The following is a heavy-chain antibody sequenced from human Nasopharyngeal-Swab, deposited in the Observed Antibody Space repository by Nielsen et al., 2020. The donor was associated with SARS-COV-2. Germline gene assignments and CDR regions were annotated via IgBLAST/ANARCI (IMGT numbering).Heavy chain of an antibody. CDR2: IPYDGSNK. CDR3: AKVPSTVTTLPPDY. V-gene: IGHV3-30*18. D-gene: IGHD4-11*01. J-gene: IGHJ4*02. CDR1: GFTFSSYG. Sequence: GESLKISCAASGFTFSSYGMHWVRQAPGKGLEWVAVIPYDGSNKYYADSVKGRFTISRDNSKNTLYLQMNSLRAEDTAVYYCAKVPSTVTTLPPDYWGQGTLVTVSS.